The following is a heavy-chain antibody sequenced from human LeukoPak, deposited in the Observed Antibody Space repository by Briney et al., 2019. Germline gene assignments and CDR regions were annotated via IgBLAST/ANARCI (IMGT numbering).Heavy chain of an antibody. V-gene: IGHV4-59*01. CDR3: AGGTWLRFRD. J-gene: IGHJ4*02. D-gene: IGHD5-12*01. CDR1: GASITSSH. Sequence: SEALSLTCTVSGASITSSHWSWIRQSPEKGLEWIGFISDSGNTNYNPSLQSRVTISADTSKNHFSLKLSSVTAADMAVYYCAGGTWLRFRDWGRGTLVSVSS. CDR2: ISDSGNT.